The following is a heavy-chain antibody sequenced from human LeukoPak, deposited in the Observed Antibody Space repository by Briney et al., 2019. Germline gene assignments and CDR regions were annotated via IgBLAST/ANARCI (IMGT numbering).Heavy chain of an antibody. V-gene: IGHV4-39*01. Sequence: SETLSLTCTVSGGSISSGSYYWGWIRQPPGKGLEWIGSIYYSGSTYYNPSLKSRVTISVDTSKNQFSLKLSSVTAADTAVYYCARLNIVAYRFDPWGQGTLVTVSS. CDR2: IYYSGST. CDR1: GGSISSGSYY. CDR3: ARLNIVAYRFDP. D-gene: IGHD2-15*01. J-gene: IGHJ5*02.